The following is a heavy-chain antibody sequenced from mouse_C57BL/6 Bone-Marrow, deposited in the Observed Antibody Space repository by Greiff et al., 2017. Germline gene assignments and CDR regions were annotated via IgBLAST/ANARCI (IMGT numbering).Heavy chain of an antibody. CDR1: GFTFSSYA. J-gene: IGHJ2*01. D-gene: IGHD2-12*01. CDR3: ARLRRPRSYFDY. Sequence: EVQLAESGGGLVKPGGSLKLSCAASGFTFSSYAMSWVRQTPEKRLEWVATISDGGSYTYYPDNVKGRFTISRDNAKNNLYLQMSHLKSEDTAMYYCARLRRPRSYFDYWGQGTTLTVSS. V-gene: IGHV5-4*01. CDR2: ISDGGSYT.